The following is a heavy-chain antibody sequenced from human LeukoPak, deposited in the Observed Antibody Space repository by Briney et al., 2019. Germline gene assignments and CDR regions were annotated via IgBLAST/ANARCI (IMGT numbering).Heavy chain of an antibody. CDR1: GYTFTGYY. Sequence: VASVKVSCKASGYTFTGYYMHWVRQALGQGLEWMGWINPNSGGTNYAQKFQGRVTMTRDTSISTAYMELSRLRSDDTAVYYCARSFIAAAVLGDYFDYWGQGTLVTVSS. CDR2: INPNSGGT. J-gene: IGHJ4*02. V-gene: IGHV1-2*02. CDR3: ARSFIAAAVLGDYFDY. D-gene: IGHD6-13*01.